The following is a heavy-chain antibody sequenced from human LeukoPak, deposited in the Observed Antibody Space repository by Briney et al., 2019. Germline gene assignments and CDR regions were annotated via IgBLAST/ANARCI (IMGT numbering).Heavy chain of an antibody. J-gene: IGHJ4*02. CDR2: ISGSGGST. CDR3: AKDISWSRSTSCFDY. CDR1: GGSISSGSYY. D-gene: IGHD2-2*01. Sequence: LSLTCTVSGGSISSGSYYWSWVRQAPGKGLEWVSAISGSGGSTYYADSVKGRFTISRDNSKNTLYLQMNSLRAEDTAVYYCAKDISWSRSTSCFDYWGQGTLVTVSS. V-gene: IGHV3-23*01.